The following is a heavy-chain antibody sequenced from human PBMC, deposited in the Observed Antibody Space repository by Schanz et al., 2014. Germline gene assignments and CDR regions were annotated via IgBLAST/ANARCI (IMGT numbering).Heavy chain of an antibody. V-gene: IGHV4-59*12. D-gene: IGHD1-1*01. CDR3: ARDLEGFDY. CDR2: IYYSGST. CDR1: GGSINSYY. J-gene: IGHJ4*02. Sequence: QVQLQESGPGLVKPSETLSLTCTVSGGSINSYYWTWIRQPPGKGLEWIGYIYYSGSTNYNPSLRSRVPISIAPSKNQFSLKLSSVTAADTAVYYCARDLEGFDYWGQGTLVTVSS.